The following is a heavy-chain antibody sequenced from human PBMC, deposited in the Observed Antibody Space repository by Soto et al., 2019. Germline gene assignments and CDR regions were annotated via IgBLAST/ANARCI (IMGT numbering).Heavy chain of an antibody. CDR1: GCTFSSYA. J-gene: IGHJ6*02. V-gene: IGHV1-69*13. CDR2: IIPIFGTA. CDR3: AREDGSGLSYYYGMDV. Sequence: ASVKVSCKASGCTFSSYAISWVRQAPGHGLEWMGGIIPIFGTANYAQKFQGRVTITADESTSTAYMELSSLRSEDTAVYYCAREDGSGLSYYYGMDVWGQGTTVTVSS. D-gene: IGHD3-10*01.